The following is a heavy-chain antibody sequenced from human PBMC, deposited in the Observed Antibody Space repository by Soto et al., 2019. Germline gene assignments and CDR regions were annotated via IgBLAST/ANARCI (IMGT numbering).Heavy chain of an antibody. CDR3: ARALRGCSSTSCYGVNWFDP. Sequence: SQTLSLTCATSGDSVSSNSAAWNWIRQSPSRGLEWLGRTYYRSKWYNDYAVSVKSRITINPDTSKNQFSLQLNSVTPEDTAVYYCARALRGCSSTSCYGVNWFDPWGQGTLVTVSS. D-gene: IGHD2-2*01. J-gene: IGHJ5*02. CDR1: GDSVSSNSAA. V-gene: IGHV6-1*01. CDR2: TYYRSKWYN.